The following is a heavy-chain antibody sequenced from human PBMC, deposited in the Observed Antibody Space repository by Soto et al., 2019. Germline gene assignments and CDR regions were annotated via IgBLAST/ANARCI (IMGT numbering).Heavy chain of an antibody. D-gene: IGHD2-2*01. Sequence: QPGGSLRLSCAASGFTFSSYAMSWVRQAPGKGLEWVSAISGSGGSTYYADSVKGRFTISRDNSKNTLYLQMNSLRAEDTAVYYCAKAHKWRIVVVPAAMLRAFDIWGQGTMVTVSS. V-gene: IGHV3-23*01. CDR2: ISGSGGST. J-gene: IGHJ3*02. CDR3: AKAHKWRIVVVPAAMLRAFDI. CDR1: GFTFSSYA.